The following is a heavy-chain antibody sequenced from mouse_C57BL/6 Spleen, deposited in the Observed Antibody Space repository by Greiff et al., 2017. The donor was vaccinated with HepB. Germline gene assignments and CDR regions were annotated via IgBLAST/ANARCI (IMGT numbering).Heavy chain of an antibody. J-gene: IGHJ2*01. V-gene: IGHV1-59*01. CDR2: IDPSDSYT. CDR1: GYTFTSYW. Sequence: QVQLQQSGAELVRPGTSVKLSCKASGYTFTSYWMHWVKQRPGQGLEWIGVIDPSDSYTNYNQKFKGKATLTVDTSSSTAYMQLSSLTSEDSAVYYCARSRIITFDYWGQGTTLTVSS. D-gene: IGHD1-1*01. CDR3: ARSRIITFDY.